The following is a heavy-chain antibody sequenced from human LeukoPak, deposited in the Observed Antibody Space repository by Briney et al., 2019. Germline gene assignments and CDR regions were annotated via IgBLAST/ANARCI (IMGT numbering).Heavy chain of an antibody. V-gene: IGHV3-23*01. CDR1: GFTFSSYA. J-gene: IGHJ5*02. CDR2: ISSSGGIP. D-gene: IGHD1-7*01. Sequence: PGGSLRLSCAASGFTFSSYAMSWVRQAPGKGLEWVSAISSSGGIPYYADSVKGRFTISRDNSKNTVYLQMNSLRAEDTAIYYCAKKINYEGYNWFDPRGQGTLVTVSS. CDR3: AKKINYEGYNWFDP.